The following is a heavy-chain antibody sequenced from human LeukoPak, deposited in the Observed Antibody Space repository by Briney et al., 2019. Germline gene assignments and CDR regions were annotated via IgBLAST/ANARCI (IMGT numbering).Heavy chain of an antibody. V-gene: IGHV4-61*02. Sequence: SETLSLTCTVSGGSISSGSYYWSWIRQPAGKGLEWIGRIYTSGSTNYNPSLKSRVTISADTSKNQFSLKLSSVTAADTAVYYCTRGSIAYYYMDVWGKGTTVTISS. CDR3: TRGSIAYYYMDV. CDR1: GGSISSGSYY. CDR2: IYTSGST. D-gene: IGHD3-22*01. J-gene: IGHJ6*03.